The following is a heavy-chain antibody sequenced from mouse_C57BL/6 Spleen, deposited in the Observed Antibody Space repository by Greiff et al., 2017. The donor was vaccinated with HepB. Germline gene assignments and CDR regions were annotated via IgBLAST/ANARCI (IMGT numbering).Heavy chain of an antibody. CDR2: INPNNGGT. V-gene: IGHV1-18*01. J-gene: IGHJ1*03. CDR3: ARRFSYYYGSSWYFDV. CDR1: GYTFTDYN. Sequence: VQLKESGPELVKPGASVKIPCKASGYTFTDYNMDWVKQSHGKSLEWIGDINPNNGGTIYNQKFKGKATLTVDKSSSTAYMELRSLTSEDTAVYYCARRFSYYYGSSWYFDVWGTGTTVTVSS. D-gene: IGHD1-1*01.